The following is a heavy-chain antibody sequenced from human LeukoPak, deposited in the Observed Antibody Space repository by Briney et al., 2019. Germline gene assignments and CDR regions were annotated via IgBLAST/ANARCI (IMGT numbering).Heavy chain of an antibody. J-gene: IGHJ4*02. CDR1: GFTFSSYW. D-gene: IGHD5-18*01. V-gene: IGHV3-7*01. CDR3: ARDRWGYSYGGD. CDR2: IKEDGREK. Sequence: GRSLRLSCVASGFTFSSYWMSWVRQAPGKGLEWVANIKEDGREKFYVDSVRGRFTISRDNAKNSLYLQMNSLRAEDTAVYCCARDRWGYSYGGDWGQGTLVAVSS.